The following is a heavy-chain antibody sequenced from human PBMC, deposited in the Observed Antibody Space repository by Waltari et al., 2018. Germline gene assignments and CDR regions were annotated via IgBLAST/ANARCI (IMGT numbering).Heavy chain of an antibody. CDR1: GFTFSRYN. CDR3: ARGGWGFYLDL. J-gene: IGHJ5*02. V-gene: IGHV3-21*01. D-gene: IGHD7-27*01. Sequence: DVQLMESGGGLVKPGGSLRLSCAASGFTFSRYNMNWVRQAPGKGLEWVSSISATGGYIHYADSVKGRFTISRDNAKNSLYLQMSSLGDEDTAVYYCARGGWGFYLDLWGQGALVTVSS. CDR2: ISATGGYI.